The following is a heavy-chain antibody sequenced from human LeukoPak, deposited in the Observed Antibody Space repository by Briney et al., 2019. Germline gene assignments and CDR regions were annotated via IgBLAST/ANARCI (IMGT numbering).Heavy chain of an antibody. CDR1: GFTFSSYW. D-gene: IGHD2-2*01. CDR2: TKQDDSEQ. Sequence: GGSLRLSCAAAGFTFSSYWMGWVRQAPGKGLEWVATTKQDDSEQFYVDSVGGRFIVYRDNGKNSLFLQMNSLRVEDSAVYYCVRDLSLPVRPAAGAFDYWGRGTLVTVSS. J-gene: IGHJ4*02. CDR3: VRDLSLPVRPAAGAFDY. V-gene: IGHV3-7*01.